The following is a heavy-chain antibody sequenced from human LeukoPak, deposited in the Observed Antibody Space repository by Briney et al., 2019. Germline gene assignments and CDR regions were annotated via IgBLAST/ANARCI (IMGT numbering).Heavy chain of an antibody. V-gene: IGHV1-2*02. D-gene: IGHD2-8*02. CDR3: ARGGRQGTGGWYYFDY. J-gene: IGHJ4*02. CDR2: INPNNGAT. Sequence: ASVKVSCKASGYTFTCYYMHWVRQAPGQGLEWMAWINPNNGATHYAQKFQGRVTLTRDTSISTAYMELSSLRSDDTAVYYCARGGRQGTGGWYYFDYWGQGTLVTVSS. CDR1: GYTFTCYY.